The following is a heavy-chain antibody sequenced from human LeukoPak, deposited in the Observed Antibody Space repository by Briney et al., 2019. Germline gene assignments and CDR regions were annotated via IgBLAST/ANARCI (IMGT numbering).Heavy chain of an antibody. J-gene: IGHJ6*04. D-gene: IGHD5-12*01. V-gene: IGHV3-30*03. CDR2: ISYDGSNK. CDR3: ARDSGSDYGNYHYYFMDV. CDR1: GFTFSSYG. Sequence: GGSLRLSCAASGFTFSSYGMHWVRQAPGKGLEWVAIISYDGSNKYYADSVKGRFTISRDNAKNSLYLQMNSLRAEDTAVYYCARDSGSDYGNYHYYFMDVWGKGTTVTVSS.